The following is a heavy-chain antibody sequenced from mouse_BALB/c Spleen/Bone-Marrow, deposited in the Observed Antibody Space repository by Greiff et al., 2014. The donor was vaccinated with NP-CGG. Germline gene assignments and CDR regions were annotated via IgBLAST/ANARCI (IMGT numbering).Heavy chain of an antibody. J-gene: IGHJ4*01. D-gene: IGHD2-4*01. CDR1: GYAFTNYL. V-gene: IGHV1-54*01. Sequence: QVQLKESGAELVRPGTSVKVSCKGSGYAFTNYLIEWVKQRPGQGLEWIGVINSGSGGTKYNEKFKGKATLTADKSSSTAYMQLSSLTSDDSAVYFCARAITDAMDYRGQGTSVTVSS. CDR3: ARAITDAMDY. CDR2: INSGSGGT.